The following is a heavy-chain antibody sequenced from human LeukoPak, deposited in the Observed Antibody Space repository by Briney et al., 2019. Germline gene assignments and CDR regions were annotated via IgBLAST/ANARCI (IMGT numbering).Heavy chain of an antibody. V-gene: IGHV3-9*03. CDR1: GFSLTNYA. CDR2: ISWNSGSI. D-gene: IGHD4-17*01. Sequence: PGGCLRLSCAASGFSLTNYAMHWVRQAPGKGLEWVSGISWNSGSIGYADSVKGRFTISRDNAKNSLYLQMNSLRAEDMALYYCAKDAGATVTTGVFDYWGQGTLVTVSS. CDR3: AKDAGATVTTGVFDY. J-gene: IGHJ4*02.